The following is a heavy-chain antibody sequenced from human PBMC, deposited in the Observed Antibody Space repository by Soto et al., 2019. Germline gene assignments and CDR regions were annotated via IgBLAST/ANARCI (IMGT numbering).Heavy chain of an antibody. D-gene: IGHD3-10*01. J-gene: IGHJ4*02. CDR1: VESLKNHY. CDR3: ERSSMVPVDYFDF. Sequence: PSEILSFTCLVSVESLKNHYWSGIGHSPGKGLEWIANIYDSGSTNYSPALKSRVSMSVDTSNNLFSLKMNSVTAADTAVYYCERSSMVPVDYFDFWGQGTVVTVSS. V-gene: IGHV4-59*11. CDR2: IYDSGST.